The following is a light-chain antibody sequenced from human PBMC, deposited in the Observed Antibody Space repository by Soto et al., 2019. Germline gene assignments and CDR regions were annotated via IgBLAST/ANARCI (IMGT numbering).Light chain of an antibody. J-gene: IGKJ1*01. V-gene: IGKV1-5*01. Sequence: DIQMTQSPSTLSASVGDRVTITCRASQSISSWLAWYQQKPGKAPKLLIYNASSLESGVPSRFSGSGSGTEFALTISSLQPHDFATYSCQQYNSYSLLWTFGQGTKVEIK. CDR2: NAS. CDR1: QSISSW. CDR3: QQYNSYSLLWT.